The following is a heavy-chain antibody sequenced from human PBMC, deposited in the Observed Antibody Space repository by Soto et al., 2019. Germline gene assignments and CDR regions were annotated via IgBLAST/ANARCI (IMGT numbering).Heavy chain of an antibody. CDR1: GFTFSSFT. CDR3: AKEGGSRRQEQHSV. J-gene: IGHJ4*02. D-gene: IGHD1-1*01. CDR2: ISGSGTNT. V-gene: IGHV3-23*01. Sequence: GGSLRLSCAASGFTFSSFTMNWVRQAPGKRLDWVSGISGSGTNTYYADPVKGRFTISRDNSKNTLYLQMKSLRAADTAVYYCAKEGGSRRQEQHSVWGQGTLVTVSS.